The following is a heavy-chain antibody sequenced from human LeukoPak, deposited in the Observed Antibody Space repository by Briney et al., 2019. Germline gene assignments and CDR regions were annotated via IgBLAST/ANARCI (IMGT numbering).Heavy chain of an antibody. CDR2: IISILGIA. J-gene: IGHJ4*02. CDR3: AREAVVVTAAAGYFDY. V-gene: IGHV1-69*04. CDR1: GGTFSSYA. Sequence: SVKVSCKASGGTFSSYAISWVRQAPGQGLEWMGRIISILGIANYAQKFQGRVTITADKSTSTAYMELSSLRSEDTAVYYCAREAVVVTAAAGYFDYWGQGTLVTVSS. D-gene: IGHD2-21*02.